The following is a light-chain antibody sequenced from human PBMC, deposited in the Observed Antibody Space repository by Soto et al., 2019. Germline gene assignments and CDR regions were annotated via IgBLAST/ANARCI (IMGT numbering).Light chain of an antibody. CDR3: SSYTSSSSLDVV. V-gene: IGLV2-14*01. CDR1: SSDVGGYNY. CDR2: DVS. J-gene: IGLJ2*01. Sequence: QSVLTQPASVSGSPGQSITISCTGTSSDVGGYNYVSWYQQHPGKAPKLMIYDVSNRPSGVSNRFSGSKSANTASLTISGRQAEDEADDYCSSYTSSSSLDVVLGGGTKLTVL.